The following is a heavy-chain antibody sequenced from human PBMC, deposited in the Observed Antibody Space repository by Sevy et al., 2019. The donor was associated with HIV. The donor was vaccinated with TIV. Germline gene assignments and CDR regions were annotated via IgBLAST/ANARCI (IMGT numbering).Heavy chain of an antibody. CDR2: INHSGST. Sequence: SETLSLTCAVYGGSFSGYYWSWIRQPPGKGLEWIGEINHSGSTNYNPSLKSRVTISLDTSKNQFSLKLSSVTAADTAVYYCARHCGGDCSHAFDIWCQGTMVTVSS. D-gene: IGHD2-21*02. V-gene: IGHV4-34*01. CDR3: ARHCGGDCSHAFDI. J-gene: IGHJ3*02. CDR1: GGSFSGYY.